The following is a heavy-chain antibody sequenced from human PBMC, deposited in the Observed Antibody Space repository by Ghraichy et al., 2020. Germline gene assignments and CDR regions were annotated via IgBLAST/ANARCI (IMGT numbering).Heavy chain of an antibody. CDR2: ISGSGGST. J-gene: IGHJ4*02. D-gene: IGHD3-9*01. CDR1: GFTFSSYA. Sequence: LSLTCAASGFTFSSYAMSWVRQAPGKGLEWVSAISGSGGSTYYADSVKGRFTISRDNFKNTLYLQMNSLRAEDTAVYYCAKDTAVRYFDWLFFDYWGQGTLVTVSS. CDR3: AKDTAVRYFDWLFFDY. V-gene: IGHV3-23*01.